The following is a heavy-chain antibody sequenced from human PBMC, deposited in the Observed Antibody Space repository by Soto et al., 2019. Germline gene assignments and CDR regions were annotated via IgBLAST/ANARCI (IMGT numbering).Heavy chain of an antibody. J-gene: IGHJ5*02. D-gene: IGHD1-26*01. Sequence: PGGSLRLSCGASGITFSSCLMSWVRQAPGKGLEWVASISQDGTDTDYVDSVKGRFAISRDNAKNSLYLQMNSLRAEDTAVYYCARDEWEQTGFDPWGQGTLVTVSS. CDR3: ARDEWEQTGFDP. V-gene: IGHV3-7*01. CDR1: GITFSSCL. CDR2: ISQDGTDT.